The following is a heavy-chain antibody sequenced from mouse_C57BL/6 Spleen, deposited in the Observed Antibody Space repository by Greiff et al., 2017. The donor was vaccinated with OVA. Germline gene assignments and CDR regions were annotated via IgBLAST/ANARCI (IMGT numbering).Heavy chain of an antibody. CDR2: IWSGGST. CDR3: ARNSPLGYFDV. CDR1: GFSLTSYG. Sequence: QVQLQQSGPGLVQPSQSLSITCTVSGFSLTSYGVHWVRQSPGKGLEWLGVIWSGGSTDYNAAFISRLSISKDNSKSQVFFKMNSLQAEDTAIYYCARNSPLGYFDVWGTGTTVTVSS. J-gene: IGHJ1*03. V-gene: IGHV2-2*01.